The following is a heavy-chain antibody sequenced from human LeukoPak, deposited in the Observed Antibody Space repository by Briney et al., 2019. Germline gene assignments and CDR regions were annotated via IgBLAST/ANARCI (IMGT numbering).Heavy chain of an antibody. Sequence: GGSLRLSCVASGFTFSDYWMHWVRQAPGKGLVWLSRINSEGSSVSYADSVKGRITISRDNAKNTLYLQMSSLREEDTAVYFCARAGWDLLPPYYYYGLDVWGQGTTVTVS. CDR3: ARAGWDLLPPYYYYGLDV. CDR2: INSEGSSV. V-gene: IGHV3-74*01. CDR1: GFTFSDYW. D-gene: IGHD2-15*01. J-gene: IGHJ6*02.